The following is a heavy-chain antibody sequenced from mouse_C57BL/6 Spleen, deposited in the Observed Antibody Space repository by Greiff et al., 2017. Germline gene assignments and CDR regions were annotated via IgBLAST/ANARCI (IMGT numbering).Heavy chain of an antibody. CDR1: GFTFSSYA. J-gene: IGHJ4*01. V-gene: IGHV5-9-1*02. CDR2: ISSGGDYI. CDR3: TNYYSSSYVDYYAMDY. D-gene: IGHD1-1*01. Sequence: EVKLMESGEGLVKPGGFLKLSCAASGFTFSSYAMSWVRQTPEKRLEWVAYISSGGDYIYYADTVKGRFTISRDNARNTLYLQMSSLKSEDTAMYYCTNYYSSSYVDYYAMDYWGQGTSVTVSS.